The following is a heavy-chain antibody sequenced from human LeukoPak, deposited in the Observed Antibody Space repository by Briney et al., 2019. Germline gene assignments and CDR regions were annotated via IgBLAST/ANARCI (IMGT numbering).Heavy chain of an antibody. V-gene: IGHV3-66*02. CDR2: IYSGGST. CDR1: GFTVSSNY. D-gene: IGHD3-3*01. Sequence: GGSLRLSCAASGFTVSSNYMSWVRQAPGKGLEWVSVIYSGGSTYYADSVKGRFTISRDNSKNTLYLQMNSLRAEDTAVYYCARDSFTYYDFWSGYPEVGYFDYWGQGTLVTVSS. J-gene: IGHJ4*02. CDR3: ARDSFTYYDFWSGYPEVGYFDY.